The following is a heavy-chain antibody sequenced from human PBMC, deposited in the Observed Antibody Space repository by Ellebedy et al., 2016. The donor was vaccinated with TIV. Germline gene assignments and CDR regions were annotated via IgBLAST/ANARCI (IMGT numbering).Heavy chain of an antibody. J-gene: IGHJ4*02. CDR1: GGSVSSGDYY. Sequence: MPSETLSLTCTVSGGSVSSGDYYWNWIRQPPGKGLEWIAYVHYSGSTNYNPSLESRVTILVDTSKNQVSLKLTSVTAADTAVYYCAREGTDGYNYFDYWGRGTLVTVSS. D-gene: IGHD5-24*01. CDR3: AREGTDGYNYFDY. CDR2: VHYSGST. V-gene: IGHV4-61*08.